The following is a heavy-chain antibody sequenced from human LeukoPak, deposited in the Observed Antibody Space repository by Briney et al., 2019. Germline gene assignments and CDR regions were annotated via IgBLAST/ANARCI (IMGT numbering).Heavy chain of an antibody. CDR1: GFSLRTRGMR. J-gene: IGHJ5*02. CDR2: IDWDEDK. D-gene: IGHD3-10*01. V-gene: IGHV2-70*04. CDR3: ARTHFSFGTSAPYNWFDP. Sequence: SGPALVKPTQTLTLTCTFSGFSLRTRGMRVSWIRQPPGKALEWLSRIDWDEDKFYSTSLKTSLTISKDTSKNQVVLTMTHMDPVDTATYYCARTHFSFGTSAPYNWFDPWGQGTLVTVSS.